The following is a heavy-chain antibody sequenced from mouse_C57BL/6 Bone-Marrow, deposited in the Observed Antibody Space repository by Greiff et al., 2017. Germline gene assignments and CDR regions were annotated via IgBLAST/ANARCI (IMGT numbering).Heavy chain of an antibody. CDR1: GYSITSYY. CDR3: ARGVGGYYALGY. Sequence: EVKLVESGPGLAKPSQTLSLTCPVTGYSITSYYWNWIRKFPGNKLEYMGYISYSGSTYYNPSLKSRISITRDTSKNQYYLQLNSVTTEDTATYCYARGVGGYYALGYWGQGTSVTVSS. D-gene: IGHD3-1*01. CDR2: ISYSGST. J-gene: IGHJ4*01. V-gene: IGHV3-8*01.